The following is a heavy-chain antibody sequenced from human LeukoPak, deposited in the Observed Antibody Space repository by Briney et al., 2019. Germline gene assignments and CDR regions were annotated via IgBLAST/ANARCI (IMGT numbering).Heavy chain of an antibody. J-gene: IGHJ4*02. CDR1: GYTFTSYD. CDR3: ARDGQGGYDTSGYPSDY. D-gene: IGHD3-22*01. Sequence: ASVKVSCKASGYTFTSYDINWVRQATGQGLEWMGIINPSGGSTSYAQKFQGRVTMTRDTSTSTVYMELSSLRSEDTAVYYCARDGQGGYDTSGYPSDYWGQGTLVTVSS. CDR2: INPSGGST. V-gene: IGHV1-46*01.